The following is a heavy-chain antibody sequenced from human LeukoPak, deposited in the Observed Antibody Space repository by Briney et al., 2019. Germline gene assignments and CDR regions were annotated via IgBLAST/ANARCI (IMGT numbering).Heavy chain of an antibody. D-gene: IGHD5-24*01. Sequence: ASVKVSCKVSGYTLTELSVHWVRQAPGKGLEWMGGFDPEDGETIYAQKFQGRVTMTEDTSTDTAYMELSSLRSEDTAVYYCATQDQMTTSYYGMDVWGQGTTVTVPS. CDR2: FDPEDGET. CDR3: ATQDQMTTSYYGMDV. CDR1: GYTLTELS. V-gene: IGHV1-24*01. J-gene: IGHJ6*02.